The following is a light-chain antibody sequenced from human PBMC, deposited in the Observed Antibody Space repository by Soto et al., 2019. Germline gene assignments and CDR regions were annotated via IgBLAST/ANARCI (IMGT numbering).Light chain of an antibody. CDR3: QQYNNWPLT. J-gene: IGKJ1*01. CDR2: AAS. Sequence: EIVMTQSPAFLSVSPGERATLSCRASQSISRNLAWYQQKPGQAPRLLIYAASTRATGLPARFSGSGSGTEFTLTISSLQSEDFAVYSCQQYNNWPLTVGQGTKVDNK. V-gene: IGKV3-15*01. CDR1: QSISRN.